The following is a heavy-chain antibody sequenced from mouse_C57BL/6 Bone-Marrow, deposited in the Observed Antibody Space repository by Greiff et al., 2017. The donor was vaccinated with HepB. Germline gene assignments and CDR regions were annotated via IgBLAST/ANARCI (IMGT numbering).Heavy chain of an antibody. J-gene: IGHJ2*01. Sequence: EVMLVESGPGLATPSQTLSLTCSVPGYSITSDYWNWIRKFPGNKLEYMGYISYRGSTYYTPSLKSRISITRDTSKNQYYLQLNSVTTEDTATYYCARWDGSSYPVYFDYWGQGTTLTVSS. CDR3: ARWDGSSYPVYFDY. CDR1: GYSITSDY. V-gene: IGHV3-8*01. D-gene: IGHD1-1*01. CDR2: ISYRGST.